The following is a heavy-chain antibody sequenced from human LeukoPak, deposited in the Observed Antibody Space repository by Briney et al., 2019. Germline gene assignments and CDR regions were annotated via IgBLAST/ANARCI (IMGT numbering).Heavy chain of an antibody. V-gene: IGHV1-69*05. CDR1: GGTFSSYA. CDR2: IIPIFGTA. CDR3: ARDLVGIAVAAPLH. D-gene: IGHD6-19*01. Sequence: GASVKVSCKASGGTFSSYAISWVRQAPGQGLEWMGGIIPIFGTANYAQKFQGRVTITRDTSASTAYMELSSLRSEDTAVYYCARDLVGIAVAAPLHWGQGTLVTVSS. J-gene: IGHJ4*02.